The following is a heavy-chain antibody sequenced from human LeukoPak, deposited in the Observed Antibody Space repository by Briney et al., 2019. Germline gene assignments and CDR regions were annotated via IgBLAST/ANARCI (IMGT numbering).Heavy chain of an antibody. D-gene: IGHD5-18*01. CDR2: IYSGGST. CDR1: GFTVSSKY. V-gene: IGHV3-66*01. J-gene: IGHJ4*02. CDR3: ARADWDTAMIDY. Sequence: GGSLRLSCAASGFTVSSKYMSWVRQAPGKGLEWVSVIYSGGSTYYADSVKGRFTISRDNAKNSLYLQMNSLRAEDTAVYYCARADWDTAMIDYWGQGTLVTVSS.